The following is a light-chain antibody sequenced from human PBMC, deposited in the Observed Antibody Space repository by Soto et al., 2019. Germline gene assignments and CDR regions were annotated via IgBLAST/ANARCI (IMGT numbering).Light chain of an antibody. CDR3: QQSYSTPRT. J-gene: IGKJ1*01. V-gene: IGKV1-39*01. CDR2: DAS. CDR1: HDIRDH. Sequence: IQMTLSPSSVSASVGDRVTLTCQASHDIRDHLHWYQQKPGKPPKLLIYDASNLQTGVPSRFSGSGSGTDFTLTISSLQPEDFATYYCQQSYSTPRTSGQGAKVDIK.